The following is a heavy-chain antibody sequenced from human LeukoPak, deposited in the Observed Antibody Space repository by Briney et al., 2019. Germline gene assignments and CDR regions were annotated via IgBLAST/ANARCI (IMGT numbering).Heavy chain of an antibody. Sequence: SETLSLTCTVLGYSTSGGYYWGWIRQSPGKGLEWIGSIHQTGSTNYNPSLKSRVTISVGTSKNQFSLKLSSVTAADTAVYYCARAKYYGGNLFDYWGQGTLVIVSS. CDR1: GYSTSGGYY. D-gene: IGHD4-23*01. CDR2: IHQTGST. V-gene: IGHV4-38-2*02. CDR3: ARAKYYGGNLFDY. J-gene: IGHJ4*02.